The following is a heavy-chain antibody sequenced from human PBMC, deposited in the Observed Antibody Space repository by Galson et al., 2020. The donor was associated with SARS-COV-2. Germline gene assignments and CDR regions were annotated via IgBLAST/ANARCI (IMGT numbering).Heavy chain of an antibody. CDR3: TTDDIRGTPTNFDH. CDR1: GFTFSDTW. CDR2: IKNKADGATT. D-gene: IGHD1-7*01. Sequence: GESLKISCVASGFTFSDTWMTWVRQAPGKGLEWVGRIKNKADGATTGYAAPVKGRFVISRDDSKDTLYLGMNSLKIEDTGVYYCTTDDIRGTPTNFDHWGQGTLVTVSS. J-gene: IGHJ4*02. V-gene: IGHV3-15*05.